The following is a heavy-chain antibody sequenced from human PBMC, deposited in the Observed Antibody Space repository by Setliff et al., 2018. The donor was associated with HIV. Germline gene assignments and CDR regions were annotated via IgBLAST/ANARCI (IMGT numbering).Heavy chain of an antibody. CDR1: SGSISSTNYY. D-gene: IGHD2-21*02. Sequence: SGTLSLTCSVSSGSISSTNYYWGWIRQPPGKGLEWIVEVNHNGNINYNPSLKSRVTVSVDTSKTQYSLKMISVTAADTAMYYCAISIVGVTSEMYWAQGTLVTVSS. CDR2: VNHNGNI. CDR3: AISIVGVTSEMY. J-gene: IGHJ4*02. V-gene: IGHV4-39*07.